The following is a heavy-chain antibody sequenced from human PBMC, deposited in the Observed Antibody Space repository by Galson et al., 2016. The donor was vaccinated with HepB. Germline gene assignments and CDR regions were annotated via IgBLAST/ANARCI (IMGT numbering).Heavy chain of an antibody. J-gene: IGHJ4*02. Sequence: SLRLPCAASGFTVSSKYMSWVRQAPGKGLEWVSGIEGGGSTYSADSAKGRFTLSRDRARNTLMLQMKSLRAEDTAVYYCVRDGRIRSGSFRRGDYWGRGTLVTVSS. D-gene: IGHD3-3*01. V-gene: IGHV3-53*01. CDR3: VRDGRIRSGSFRRGDY. CDR2: IEGGGST. CDR1: GFTVSSKY.